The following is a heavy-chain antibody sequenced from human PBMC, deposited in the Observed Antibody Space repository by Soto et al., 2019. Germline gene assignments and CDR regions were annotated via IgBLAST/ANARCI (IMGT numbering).Heavy chain of an antibody. V-gene: IGHV2-26*01. CDR2: IDSSGEK. CDR3: ARRHLAVAVSPWFDP. J-gene: IGHJ5*02. D-gene: IGHD6-19*01. Sequence: QVTLKESGPVLVKPTEALTLRCTVSGLSITDSEMGVSWIRQPPGQPLGWLAHIDSSGEKSYRTFLKSRLAISKDTSKRQIVLTMTNMDPADTATYYCARRHLAVAVSPWFDPWGQGIPVTVSS. CDR1: GLSITDSEMG.